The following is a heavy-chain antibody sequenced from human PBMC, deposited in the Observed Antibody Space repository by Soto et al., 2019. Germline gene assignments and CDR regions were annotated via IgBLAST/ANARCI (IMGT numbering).Heavy chain of an antibody. CDR3: ASRKYEAFDY. V-gene: IGHV4-4*07. CDR2: IYSSGST. CDR1: GGSMSSYH. D-gene: IGHD3-3*01. J-gene: IGHJ4*02. Sequence: PSETLSLTCTVSGGSMSSYHWIWIRQPAGKGLEWIGRIYSSGSTNYNPSLKSRVTMSVDTSKNQFSLKLRSVTAADTAVYYCASRKYEAFDYWGQGTLVTVSS.